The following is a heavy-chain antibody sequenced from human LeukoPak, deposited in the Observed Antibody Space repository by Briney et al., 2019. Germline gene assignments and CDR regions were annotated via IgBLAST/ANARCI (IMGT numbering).Heavy chain of an antibody. CDR2: ISGSGGST. V-gene: IGHV3-23*01. J-gene: IGHJ6*03. CDR3: AKLHDFWSGYSGRYDYYYMDV. Sequence: TGGSLRLSCAASGFTFSSYAMSWVRQAPGKGLEWVSAISGSGGSTYYADSVKGRFTISRDNSKNTLYLQMNSLRAEDTAVYYCAKLHDFWSGYSGRYDYYYMDVWGKGTTVTVSS. CDR1: GFTFSSYA. D-gene: IGHD3-3*01.